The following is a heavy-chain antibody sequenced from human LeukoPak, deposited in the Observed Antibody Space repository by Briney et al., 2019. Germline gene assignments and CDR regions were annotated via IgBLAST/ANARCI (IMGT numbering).Heavy chain of an antibody. CDR2: IKYDGNEQ. CDR1: GFTFSNYW. D-gene: IGHD2-21*02. CDR3: ARAQKGVTETLDY. V-gene: IGHV3-7*05. J-gene: IGHJ4*02. Sequence: GGSLRLSCAASGFTFSNYWMTWVRQAPGKGLEWVANIKYDGNEQYYVDSVKGRFTFSRDNAKNSLFLQMNSLRAEDTAVYSCARAQKGVTETLDYWGQGTLVTVSS.